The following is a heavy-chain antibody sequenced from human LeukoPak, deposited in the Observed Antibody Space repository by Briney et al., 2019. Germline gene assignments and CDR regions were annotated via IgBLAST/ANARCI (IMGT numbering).Heavy chain of an antibody. CDR2: IYSGGST. CDR1: GFTVSSNY. V-gene: IGHV3-53*01. CDR3: ARDQGNYYYYGVDV. J-gene: IGHJ6*02. Sequence: PGGSLRLSCAASGFTVSSNYMSWVRQAPGKGLEWVSVIYSGGSTYYADSVKGRFTISRDNSKNTLYLQMNSLRAEDTAVYYCARDQGNYYYYGVDVWGQGTTVTVSS.